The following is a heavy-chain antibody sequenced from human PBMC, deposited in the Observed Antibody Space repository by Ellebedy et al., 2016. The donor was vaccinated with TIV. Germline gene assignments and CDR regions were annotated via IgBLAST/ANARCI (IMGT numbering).Heavy chain of an antibody. Sequence: GESLKISCAASGFPFSSYEMNWVRQAPGKGLEWVSYISSSGSTIYYADSVKGRFTISRDNAKNSLYLQMNSLRAEDTAVYYCARDWRAKYSSSRYNWFDPWGQGTLVTVSS. CDR3: ARDWRAKYSSSRYNWFDP. CDR2: ISSSGSTI. J-gene: IGHJ5*02. D-gene: IGHD6-13*01. V-gene: IGHV3-48*03. CDR1: GFPFSSYE.